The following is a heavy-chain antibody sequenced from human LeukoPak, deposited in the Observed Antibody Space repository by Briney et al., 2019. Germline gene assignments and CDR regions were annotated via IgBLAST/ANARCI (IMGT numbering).Heavy chain of an antibody. V-gene: IGHV3-23*01. J-gene: IGHJ4*02. D-gene: IGHD2-21*02. Sequence: GGSLRLSCAASGFTFSTNPMSWVRQAPGKGLEWVSSISGSGATMYYADSVKGRFTISRDNSKDTLHLQMNSLTAEDTALYYCAQGGGYCGSDCFFYFDNWGQGTLAIVSS. CDR3: AQGGGYCGSDCFFYFDN. CDR2: ISGSGATM. CDR1: GFTFSTNP.